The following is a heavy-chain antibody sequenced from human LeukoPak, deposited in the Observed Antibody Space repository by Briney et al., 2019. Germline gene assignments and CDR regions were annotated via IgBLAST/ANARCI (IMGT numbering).Heavy chain of an antibody. J-gene: IGHJ5*02. CDR3: AGYYYDSSRGFDL. CDR2: INWNGAWT. Sequence: GGSLRLSCAASGFKFDDYGMSWVRQAPGKGLEWVCDINWNGAWTGYADSVKGRFTISRDNAKNSLYLQMNSPRAEDTALYYCAGYYYDSSRGFDLWGQGTLVTVSS. D-gene: IGHD3-22*01. CDR1: GFKFDDYG. V-gene: IGHV3-20*04.